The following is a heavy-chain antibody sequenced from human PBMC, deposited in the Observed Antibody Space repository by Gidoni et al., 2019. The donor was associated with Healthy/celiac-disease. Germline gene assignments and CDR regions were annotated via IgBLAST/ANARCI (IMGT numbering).Heavy chain of an antibody. V-gene: IGHV3-7*01. CDR1: GFPFSSYW. CDR2: IKQDGSEK. J-gene: IGHJ4*02. D-gene: IGHD5-18*01. Sequence: ELQLVESGGGLVQPGGSLRLSCAASGFPFSSYWMSWVRQAPGKGLEWVANIKQDGSEKYYVDSVKGRFTISRDNAKNSLYLQMNSLRAEDTAVYYCAREAGGYSYVHWGQGTLVTVSS. CDR3: AREAGGYSYVH.